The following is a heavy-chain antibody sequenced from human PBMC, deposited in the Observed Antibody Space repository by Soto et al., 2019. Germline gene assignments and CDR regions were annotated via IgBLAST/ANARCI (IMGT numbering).Heavy chain of an antibody. CDR1: GFTASTKR. CDR3: ARDDVVLYGDRYYGKPLDV. V-gene: IGHV3-66*01. Sequence: WAALPLSDAPSGFTASTKRTSWVRPAAGKEKEWVSLIQSGGTTYYADSVKGRFTISRDTSENTLHLQVDSLRVEDTAVYYWARDDVVLYGDRYYGKPLDVWGKGTTVPVSS. J-gene: IGHJ6*04. CDR2: IQSGGTT. D-gene: IGHD2-21*01.